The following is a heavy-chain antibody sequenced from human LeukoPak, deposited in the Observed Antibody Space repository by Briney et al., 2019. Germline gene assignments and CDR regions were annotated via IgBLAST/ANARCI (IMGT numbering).Heavy chain of an antibody. CDR3: ARGLVVVVAAKLGYDY. V-gene: IGHV1-2*02. J-gene: IGHJ4*02. D-gene: IGHD2-15*01. Sequence: ASVKVSCKASGYTFTGYYMHWVRQAPGQGLEWMGWINPNSGGTNYAQKFQGRVTMTRDTSISTAYMELSRLRSDDTAVYYCARGLVVVVAAKLGYDYWGQGTLATVSS. CDR2: INPNSGGT. CDR1: GYTFTGYY.